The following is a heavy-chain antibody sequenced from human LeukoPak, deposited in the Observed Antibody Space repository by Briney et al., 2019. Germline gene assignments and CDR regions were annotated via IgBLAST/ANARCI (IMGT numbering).Heavy chain of an antibody. CDR1: GFTFNTYG. V-gene: IGHV3-7*01. CDR2: VKQDGSEK. D-gene: IGHD6-13*01. CDR3: ARGIKITSWYGDYFDY. Sequence: PGGSLSLSCAASGFTFNTYGMHWVRQAPGRGLEWVANVKQDGSEKYYVDSVMGRFTISRDNAKNSLYLQVNSLRADDTAVYYCARGIKITSWYGDYFDYWGQGTLVTVSS. J-gene: IGHJ4*02.